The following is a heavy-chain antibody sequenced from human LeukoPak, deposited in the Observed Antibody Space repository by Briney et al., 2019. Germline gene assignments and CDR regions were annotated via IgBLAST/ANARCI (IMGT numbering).Heavy chain of an antibody. CDR1: GGAISSGGYY. CDR2: IYYSGST. CDR3: ARTPYDDFWSGYPSEYYYGMDV. J-gene: IGHJ6*02. V-gene: IGHV4-31*03. Sequence: SETLSLTCTVSGGAISSGGYYWSWIRQHPGKSLEWIGYIYYSGSTYYNPSLKSRVTISVDTSKNQFSLKLSSVTAADTAVYYCARTPYDDFWSGYPSEYYYGMDVWGQGTTVTVSS. D-gene: IGHD3-3*01.